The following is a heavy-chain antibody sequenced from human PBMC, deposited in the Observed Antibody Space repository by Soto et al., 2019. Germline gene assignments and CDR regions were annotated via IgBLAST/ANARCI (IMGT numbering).Heavy chain of an antibody. V-gene: IGHV2-70*01. Sequence: SGPTLVKPTETLTVTRSVSGFSLTTSEMSVSWFRQPPGKALEWLALIDWDDDKYYITSLETRLTISRDTSKNQVVLTMTNMDPVDTATYFCARIGLYSDNVMEVWGQGTTVTVSS. CDR3: ARIGLYSDNVMEV. D-gene: IGHD1-26*01. J-gene: IGHJ6*02. CDR1: GFSLTTSEMS. CDR2: IDWDDDK.